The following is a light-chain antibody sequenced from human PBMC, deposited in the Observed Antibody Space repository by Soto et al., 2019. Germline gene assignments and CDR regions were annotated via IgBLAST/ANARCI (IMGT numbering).Light chain of an antibody. V-gene: IGLV2-14*01. Sequence: QSVLTQPASVSGSPGQSITISCTGTSSDVGGYNYVSWYQQHPGKAPKLMIYDVSNRPSGVSNRFSGSKSGNSASLTLSGLQAEDEADYYCSSYASSSTYVFGTG. CDR2: DVS. J-gene: IGLJ1*01. CDR3: SSYASSSTYV. CDR1: SSDVGGYNY.